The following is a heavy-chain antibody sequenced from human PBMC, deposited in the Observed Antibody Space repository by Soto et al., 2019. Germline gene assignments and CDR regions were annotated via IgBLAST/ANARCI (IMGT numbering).Heavy chain of an antibody. V-gene: IGHV3-21*01. CDR2: ISSSSYI. CDR1: GFTFSSYS. CDR3: ARGQYGYAFDI. Sequence: VGSLRLSCAASGFTFSSYSMNWVRQAPGKGLEWVSSISSSSYIYYADSVKGRFTISRDNAKNSLYLQMNSLRAEDTAVYYCARGQYGYAFDIWGQGTMVTVSS. J-gene: IGHJ3*02. D-gene: IGHD4-17*01.